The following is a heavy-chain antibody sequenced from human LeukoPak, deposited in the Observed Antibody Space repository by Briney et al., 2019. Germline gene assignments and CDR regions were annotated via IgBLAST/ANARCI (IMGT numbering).Heavy chain of an antibody. Sequence: ASVKVSCKASGYTFTGYYMHWVRQAPGQGLEWMGWINPNSGGTNYAQKFQGWVTMTRDTSISTAYMELSSLRSEDTAVYYCARDLGDSDWGVPAAIGVPGYWGQGTLVTVSS. CDR3: ARDLGDSDWGVPAAIGVPGY. V-gene: IGHV1-2*04. D-gene: IGHD2-2*02. CDR1: GYTFTGYY. J-gene: IGHJ4*02. CDR2: INPNSGGT.